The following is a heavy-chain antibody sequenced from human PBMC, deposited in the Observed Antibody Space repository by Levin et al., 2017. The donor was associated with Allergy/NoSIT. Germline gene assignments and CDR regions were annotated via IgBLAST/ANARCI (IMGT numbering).Heavy chain of an antibody. CDR2: IYHSGST. V-gene: IGHV4-38-2*01. CDR3: ARLAPYCSSTSCRLFDY. Sequence: SETLSLTCAVSGYSISSGYYWGWIRQPPGKGLEWIGSIYHSGSTYYNPSLKSRVTISVDTSKNQFSLKLSSVTAADTAVYYCARLAPYCSSTSCRLFDYWGQGTLVTVSS. D-gene: IGHD2-2*01. CDR1: GYSISSGYY. J-gene: IGHJ4*02.